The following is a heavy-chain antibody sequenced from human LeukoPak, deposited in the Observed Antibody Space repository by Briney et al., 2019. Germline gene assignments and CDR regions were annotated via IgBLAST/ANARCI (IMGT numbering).Heavy chain of an antibody. Sequence: ASVKVSCKASGFTFTKYDINWVRQTSGQGLEWMGWMNPKNGNTGYAQKFQGRVTMTRDTSISTAYMELTDLTSEDTAVFYCVRDGEGVAISVNYWFDPWGQGTLVTVSS. CDR1: GFTFTKYD. J-gene: IGHJ5*02. V-gene: IGHV1-8*01. D-gene: IGHD3-10*01. CDR3: VRDGEGVAISVNYWFDP. CDR2: MNPKNGNT.